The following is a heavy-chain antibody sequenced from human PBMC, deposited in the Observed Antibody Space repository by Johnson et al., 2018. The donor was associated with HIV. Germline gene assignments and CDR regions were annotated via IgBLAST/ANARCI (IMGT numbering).Heavy chain of an antibody. J-gene: IGHJ3*02. Sequence: VQLVESGGGVVRPGWSLRLSCAASGFTFDDYGMSWVRQAPGKGLEWVSVIYSGGSTYYADSVKGRFTISRDNSKNTLYLQMNSLRAEDTAVYYCARGSYYDSSGDAFDIWGQGTMVTVSS. CDR2: IYSGGST. D-gene: IGHD3-22*01. CDR1: GFTFDDYG. CDR3: ARGSYYDSSGDAFDI. V-gene: IGHV3-66*02.